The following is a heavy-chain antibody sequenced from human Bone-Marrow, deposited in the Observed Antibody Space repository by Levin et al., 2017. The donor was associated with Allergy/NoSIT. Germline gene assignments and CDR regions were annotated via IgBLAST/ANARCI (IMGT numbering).Heavy chain of an antibody. CDR2: IYSGGST. Sequence: GESLKISCAASGFTVGNNYMKWVRQAPGKGLEWVSLIYSGGSTYYADSVKGRFTISRDNSKNTLHLQMNSLRTEDTAVYYCARDRTCSGGSCYGSWGQGTLVTVSS. J-gene: IGHJ5*02. V-gene: IGHV3-66*01. CDR1: GFTVGNNY. CDR3: ARDRTCSGGSCYGS. D-gene: IGHD2-15*01.